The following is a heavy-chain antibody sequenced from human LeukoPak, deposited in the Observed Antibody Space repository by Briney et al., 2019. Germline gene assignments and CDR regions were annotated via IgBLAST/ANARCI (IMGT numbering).Heavy chain of an antibody. D-gene: IGHD4-11*01. Sequence: GGPLRLSCAASGFTFSSYSMNWVRQAPGKGLEWVSAISGSGGSTYYADSVKGRFTISRDNSKNTLYLQMNSLRAEDTAVYYCAKFYSNYDLHHFDYWGQGTLVTVSS. CDR1: GFTFSSYS. CDR3: AKFYSNYDLHHFDY. J-gene: IGHJ4*02. CDR2: ISGSGGST. V-gene: IGHV3-23*01.